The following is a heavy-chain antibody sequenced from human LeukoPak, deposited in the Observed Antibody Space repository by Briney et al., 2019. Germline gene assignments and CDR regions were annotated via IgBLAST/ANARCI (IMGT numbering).Heavy chain of an antibody. CDR1: GGSISSSSYY. CDR3: ARQSLGYCSSTRCQNWFDP. D-gene: IGHD2-2*01. V-gene: IGHV4-39*01. CDR2: IYYSGNT. Sequence: SQTLSLTCTVSGGSISSSSYYWGCIRQPPGKGLEWIGSIYYSGNTYYNPSLKSRVTISVDTSKNQFSLQLSSVTAADTAVYYCARQSLGYCSSTRCQNWFDPWGQGTLVTVSS. J-gene: IGHJ5*02.